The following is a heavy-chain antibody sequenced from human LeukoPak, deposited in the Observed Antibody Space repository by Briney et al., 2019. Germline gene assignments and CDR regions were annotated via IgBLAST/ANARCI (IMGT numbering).Heavy chain of an antibody. Sequence: AAALETSLKGSGSSFTSYWIGGGREMRGKGLEGVGIIYHGDYDNRYSTSLEGEITISADKTSSTAKVQRSSIKAADAAMYYCARSSGWSAGDDGMDVWGQGTTVTVSS. CDR1: GSSFTSYW. CDR3: ARSSGWSAGDDGMDV. D-gene: IGHD6-19*01. CDR2: IYHGDYDN. J-gene: IGHJ6*02. V-gene: IGHV5-51*01.